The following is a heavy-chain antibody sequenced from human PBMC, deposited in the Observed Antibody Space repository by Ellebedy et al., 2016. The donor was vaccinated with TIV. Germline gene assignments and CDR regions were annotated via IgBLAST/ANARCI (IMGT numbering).Heavy chain of an antibody. CDR2: IIPIFGTA. Sequence: SVKVSCXASGGTFSSYAISWVRQAPGQGLEWMGGIIPIFGTANYAQKFQGRVTITADESTSTAYMELSSLRSEDTAVYYCARDSPYCGGDCYTNWFDPWGQGTLVTVSS. CDR3: ARDSPYCGGDCYTNWFDP. CDR1: GGTFSSYA. V-gene: IGHV1-69*13. D-gene: IGHD2-21*01. J-gene: IGHJ5*02.